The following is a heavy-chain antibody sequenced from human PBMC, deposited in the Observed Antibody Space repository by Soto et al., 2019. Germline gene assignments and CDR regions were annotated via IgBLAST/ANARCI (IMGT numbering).Heavy chain of an antibody. CDR3: AKDSRVYAVGYGMDV. Sequence: GGSLRLSCAASGFTFSTYGMYWVRQAPGKGLEWVTFISYDGSHKYYADSVKGRFSISRDDSKNTLYLQMNSLRAEDTAVYYCAKDSRVYAVGYGMDVWGQGTTVTVSS. CDR2: ISYDGSHK. CDR1: GFTFSTYG. D-gene: IGHD2-8*01. V-gene: IGHV3-30*18. J-gene: IGHJ6*02.